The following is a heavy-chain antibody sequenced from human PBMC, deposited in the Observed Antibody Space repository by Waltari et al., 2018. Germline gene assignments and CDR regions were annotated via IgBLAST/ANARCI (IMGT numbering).Heavy chain of an antibody. CDR2: INPNLGGT. CDR3: ARDAHCSGGSCYSVSFDY. V-gene: IGHV1-2*02. Sequence: QVQLVQSGAEVKKPGASVKVSCKASGYTFTGYYMHWVRQAPGQGLEWMVWINPNLGGTTYAQNVQGRVIMTRDTSISRAYMELGRLRSDDTAVYYCARDAHCSGGSCYSVSFDYWGQGTLVTVSS. D-gene: IGHD2-15*01. CDR1: GYTFTGYY. J-gene: IGHJ4*02.